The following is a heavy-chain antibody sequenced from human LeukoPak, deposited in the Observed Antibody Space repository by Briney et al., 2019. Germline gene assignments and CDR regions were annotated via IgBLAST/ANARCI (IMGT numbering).Heavy chain of an antibody. CDR3: ARQVLLWFGELSSGDADY. CDR1: GGSISSSSYY. CDR2: IYYSGST. Sequence: PSETLSLTCTVSGGSISSSSYYWGWIRQPPGKGLEWIGSIYYSGSTYYNPSLKSRVTISVDTSKNQFSLKLSSVTAVDTAVYYCARQVLLWFGELSSGDADYWGQGTLVTVSS. J-gene: IGHJ4*02. D-gene: IGHD3-10*01. V-gene: IGHV4-39*01.